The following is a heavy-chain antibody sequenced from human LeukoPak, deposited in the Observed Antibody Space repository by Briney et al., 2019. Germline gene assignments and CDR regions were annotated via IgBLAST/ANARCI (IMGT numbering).Heavy chain of an antibody. CDR2: LSGSGGTT. CDR3: AKGLTYYDILTGSD. D-gene: IGHD3-9*01. Sequence: GGSLRLSCAASGFTFSNYAMNWVRQTPGKGLEWISTLSGSGGTTYYADSVKGRFTISRDNSKNTLYLQMNSLRAEDTALYYCAKGLTYYDILTGSDWGQGTLVTVSS. J-gene: IGHJ4*02. CDR1: GFTFSNYA. V-gene: IGHV3-23*01.